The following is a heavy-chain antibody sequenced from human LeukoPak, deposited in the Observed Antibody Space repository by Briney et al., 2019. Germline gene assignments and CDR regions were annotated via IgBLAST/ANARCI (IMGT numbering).Heavy chain of an antibody. CDR1: GDSIRSGGYY. CDR3: ARWEGGSYYDFDY. D-gene: IGHD1-26*01. Sequence: SQTLSLTCAVSGDSIRSGGYYWSWIRQPPGKGLEWIGEINHSGSTNYNPSLKSRVTISVDTSKNQFSLKLSSVTAADTAVYYCARWEGGSYYDFDYWGQGTLVTVSS. V-gene: IGHV4-30-2*01. J-gene: IGHJ4*02. CDR2: INHSGST.